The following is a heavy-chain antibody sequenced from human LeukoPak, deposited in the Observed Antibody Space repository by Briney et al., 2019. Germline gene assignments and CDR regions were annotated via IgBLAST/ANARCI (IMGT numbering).Heavy chain of an antibody. D-gene: IGHD6-19*01. V-gene: IGHV4-4*02. J-gene: IGHJ5*02. Sequence: PSETLSLTCAVSGGSISSSNWWSWVRQPPGKGLEWIGEVYHTGSSNYNPSLKSRVTISVDKSKSQFSLKLSPVTAADTAVYYCARGGTTVAGTFWFDPWGQGTLVTVSS. CDR3: ARGGTTVAGTFWFDP. CDR2: VYHTGSS. CDR1: GGSISSSNW.